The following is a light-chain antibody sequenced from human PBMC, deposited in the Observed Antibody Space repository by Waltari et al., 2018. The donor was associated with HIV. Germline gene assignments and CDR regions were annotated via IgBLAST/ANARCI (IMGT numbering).Light chain of an antibody. V-gene: IGKV3-11*01. CDR2: YAS. CDR1: QSVDTY. CDR3: QQRANWPYT. Sequence: EVMLTQSPATLSLSPGEGATLSCRASQSVDTYLAWYQQKPGQAPRLLIYYASNRATGIPARFSGGGSGTDFTLTISSLEPEDFAVYYCQQRANWPYTFGQGTKLEIK. J-gene: IGKJ2*01.